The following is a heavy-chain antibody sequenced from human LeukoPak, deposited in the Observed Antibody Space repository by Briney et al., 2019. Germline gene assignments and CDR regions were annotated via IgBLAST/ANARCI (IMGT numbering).Heavy chain of an antibody. CDR2: IKQDGGEK. Sequence: PGGSLRLSCAASGFTFSNYWMNWVRQAPGKGLEWVANIKQDGGEKSYVDSVKGRFTISRDNAKNSLHLQMNSLRAEDTAVYYCAKEMATIRAFDFWGQGTMVTVSS. J-gene: IGHJ3*01. D-gene: IGHD5-24*01. V-gene: IGHV3-7*03. CDR1: GFTFSNYW. CDR3: AKEMATIRAFDF.